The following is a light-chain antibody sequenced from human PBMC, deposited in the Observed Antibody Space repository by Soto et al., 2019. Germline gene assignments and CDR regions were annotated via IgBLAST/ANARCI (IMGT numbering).Light chain of an antibody. CDR2: DDS. V-gene: IGLV3-21*02. CDR1: NIGGKS. Sequence: SYELTQPPSVSVAPGQTARITCGGNNIGGKSVHWHHQKPGQAPVLVVYDDSDRPSGIPERFSGSNSVMTATLTISRVAAGDEADYYCQVWESGRGVFGTGTKVTVL. J-gene: IGLJ1*01. CDR3: QVWESGRGV.